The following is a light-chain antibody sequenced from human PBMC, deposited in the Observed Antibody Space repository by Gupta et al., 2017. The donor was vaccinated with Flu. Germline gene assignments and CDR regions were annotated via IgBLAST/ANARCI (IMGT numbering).Light chain of an antibody. V-gene: IGKV1-5*03. Sequence: PSTLSASVGDRVTITCRASQSIGSWLAWYQQKPGKAPKPLIYKTSTLESGVPSRFSGSGSETEFTLTISSPQPDDSATYYCQRYNSYPWTFGQGTKVEIK. J-gene: IGKJ1*01. CDR1: QSIGSW. CDR2: KTS. CDR3: QRYNSYPWT.